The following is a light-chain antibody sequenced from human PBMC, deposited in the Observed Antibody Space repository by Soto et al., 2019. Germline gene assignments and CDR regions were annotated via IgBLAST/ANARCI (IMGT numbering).Light chain of an antibody. CDR3: QSYDSDFVV. CDR1: SGSIANNY. CDR2: ENN. Sequence: NFMLTQPHSVSEFPGKTLSISYTRSSGSIANNYVQWYQQRPGSAPTTVIYENNQRLSGVPDRFSGSTDGSSNSASLTISGLQTEDEADYYCQSYDSDFVVFGGGTKVTVL. J-gene: IGLJ2*01. V-gene: IGLV6-57*04.